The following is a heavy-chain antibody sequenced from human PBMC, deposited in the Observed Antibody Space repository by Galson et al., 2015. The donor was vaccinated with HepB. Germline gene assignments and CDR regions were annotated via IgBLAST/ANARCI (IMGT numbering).Heavy chain of an antibody. J-gene: IGHJ6*02. CDR1: GDSVSSNSAA. CDR2: TYYRSKWYN. D-gene: IGHD1-26*01. CDR3: ARDPTPWDGTRQGMSYYYYYGMDV. Sequence: CAISGDSVSSNSAAWNWIRQSPSRGLEWLGRTYYRSKWYNDYAVSVKSRITINPDTSKNQFSLQLNSVTPEDTAVYYCARDPTPWDGTRQGMSYYYYYGMDVWGQGITVTVSS. V-gene: IGHV6-1*01.